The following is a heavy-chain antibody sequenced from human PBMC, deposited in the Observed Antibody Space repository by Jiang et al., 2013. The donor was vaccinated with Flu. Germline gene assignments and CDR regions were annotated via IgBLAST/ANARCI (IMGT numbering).Heavy chain of an antibody. CDR3: AAPNQAMIKVVTPNDAFDI. J-gene: IGHJ3*02. CDR1: GFTFTTSA. CDR2: IVVGSGNT. V-gene: IGHV1-58*01. D-gene: IGHD3-22*01. Sequence: QLVESGPEVRKPGTSVKVSCKASGFTFTTSAVQWVRQARGQRLEWIGWIVVGSGNTDYAQKLQERVTITRDMSTSTAYMELSSLRSEDTAVYYCAAPNQAMIKVVTPNDAFDIWGQGTMVTVSS.